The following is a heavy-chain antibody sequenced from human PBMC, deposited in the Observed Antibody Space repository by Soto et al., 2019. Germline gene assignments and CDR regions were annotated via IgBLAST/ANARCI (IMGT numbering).Heavy chain of an antibody. V-gene: IGHV1-69*08. CDR2: SIPVIDVT. CDR3: AREPVTPDDGSYFVIDV. Sequence: QVQLVQSGAEVKQPGSSVKVSCKTSGGTFSSSTFSWVRQAPGQGLEGMGNSIPVIDVTNYAQKFRDRLTIIADKSTSTAYMELSSLRYEDTAVYYCAREPVTPDDGSYFVIDVWGQGTTVTVSS. D-gene: IGHD4-17*01. J-gene: IGHJ6*02. CDR1: GGTFSSST.